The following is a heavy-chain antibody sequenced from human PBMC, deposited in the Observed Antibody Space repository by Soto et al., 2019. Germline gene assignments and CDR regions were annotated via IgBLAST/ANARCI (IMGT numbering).Heavy chain of an antibody. CDR1: GPSFGGFY. Sequence: ETLTLTCPISGPSFGGFYWSCIRQPAGKGLEWIGLIYPTASTDYNPSLKSRAMMPVDTSMKQFSLTLRSASAADRTVYYCVRDGTKTLRDWFEPSGQG. D-gene: IGHD1-1*01. J-gene: IGHJ5*02. CDR3: VRDGTKTLRDWFEP. V-gene: IGHV4-4*07. CDR2: IYPTAST.